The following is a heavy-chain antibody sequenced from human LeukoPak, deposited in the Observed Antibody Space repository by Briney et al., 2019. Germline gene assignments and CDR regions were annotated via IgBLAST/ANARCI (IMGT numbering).Heavy chain of an antibody. V-gene: IGHV1-18*01. Sequence: AASVKVSCKASGYTFTSYGISWVRQAPGQGLEWMGWISGYNDNTNYAQKLQGRVTMTTDTTTSTAYMELRSLRSDDTAVYYCARSELEYLDGYFDYWGQGILVTVSS. J-gene: IGHJ4*02. D-gene: IGHD3-9*01. CDR3: ARSELEYLDGYFDY. CDR1: GYTFTSYG. CDR2: ISGYNDNT.